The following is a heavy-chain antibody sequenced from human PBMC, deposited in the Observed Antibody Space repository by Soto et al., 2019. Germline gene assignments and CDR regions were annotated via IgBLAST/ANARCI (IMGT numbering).Heavy chain of an antibody. CDR2: IIPVYDTA. CDR3: ARDDNRGFFIGYYGLDV. V-gene: IGHV1-69*01. Sequence: QVQLVQSGAEVKKPGSSVKVSCKASVGTFSNFAISWVRQAPGQGLEWTGAIIPVYDTAKYAQKFQDRLTITADEATSTGYMELRSLRAEDTAVYYCARDDNRGFFIGYYGLDVWGQGTTVTGSS. J-gene: IGHJ6*02. D-gene: IGHD1-20*01. CDR1: VGTFSNFA.